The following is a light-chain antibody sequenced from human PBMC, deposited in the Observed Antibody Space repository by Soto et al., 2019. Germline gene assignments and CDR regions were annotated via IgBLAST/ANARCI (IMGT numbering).Light chain of an antibody. Sequence: DIQMTQSPSSLSASMGDRITITCRASQSISSHLYWFQQKPGQAPKLLIYAASSLQSGVPSRFSGSGSGTDFTLTISSLQPEDFATYYCQQSYSNSITFGQGTRLEIK. CDR3: QQSYSNSIT. CDR2: AAS. V-gene: IGKV1-39*01. J-gene: IGKJ5*01. CDR1: QSISSH.